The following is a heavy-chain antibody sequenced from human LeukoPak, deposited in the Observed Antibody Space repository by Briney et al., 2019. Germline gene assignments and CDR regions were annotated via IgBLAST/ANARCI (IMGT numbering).Heavy chain of an antibody. V-gene: IGHV4-38-2*02. CDR3: ARRIRYYYYMDV. J-gene: IGHJ6*03. Sequence: KPSETLSLTRTVSGYSISSGYYWGWIRQPPGKGLGWIGSIYHSGSTYYNPSLKSRVTISVDTSKNQFSLKLSSVTAADTAVYYCARRIRYYYYMDVWGKGTTVTVSS. CDR2: IYHSGST. D-gene: IGHD2-15*01. CDR1: GYSISSGYY.